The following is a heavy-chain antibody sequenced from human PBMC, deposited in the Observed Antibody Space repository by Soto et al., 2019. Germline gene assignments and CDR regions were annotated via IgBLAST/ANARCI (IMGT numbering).Heavy chain of an antibody. D-gene: IGHD2-15*01. CDR2: INWNGGST. Sequence: GGSLRLSCAASGFTFDDYGMSWVRQAPGKGLEWVSGINWNGGSTGYADSVKGRFTISRDNAKNSLYLQMNSLRAEDTALYHCARDKQGDCSGGRCGDAFDIWGQGTMVNGSS. CDR1: GFTFDDYG. V-gene: IGHV3-20*01. CDR3: ARDKQGDCSGGRCGDAFDI. J-gene: IGHJ3*02.